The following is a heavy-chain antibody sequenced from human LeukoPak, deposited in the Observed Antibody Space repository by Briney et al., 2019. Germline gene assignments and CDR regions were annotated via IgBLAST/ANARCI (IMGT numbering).Heavy chain of an antibody. CDR2: IYYSGST. D-gene: IGHD2-8*01. J-gene: IGHJ4*02. Sequence: SETLSLTSTVSGGSISSSSYYWGWIRRPPGKGLEWIGSIYYSGSTYYNPSLKSRVTISVDTSKNQLSLKLSSVTAADTAVYHCARRSRGWSVFDYWGQGTLVTVSS. CDR1: GGSISSSSYY. V-gene: IGHV4-39*01. CDR3: ARRSRGWSVFDY.